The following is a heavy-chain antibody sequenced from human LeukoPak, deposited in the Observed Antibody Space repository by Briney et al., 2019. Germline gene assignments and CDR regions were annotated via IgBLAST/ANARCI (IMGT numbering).Heavy chain of an antibody. CDR2: INQDESEK. CDR3: ARDLAWGALDY. J-gene: IGHJ4*02. D-gene: IGHD7-27*01. Sequence: GGSLRLSCAASGITFRSYWMSWVRQAPGKGLEWVANINQDESEKYYVDSVKGRFTISRDNAKNSLYLQMNSLRVEDTGVYYCARDLAWGALDYWGQGTLVTVSS. CDR1: GITFRSYW. V-gene: IGHV3-7*01.